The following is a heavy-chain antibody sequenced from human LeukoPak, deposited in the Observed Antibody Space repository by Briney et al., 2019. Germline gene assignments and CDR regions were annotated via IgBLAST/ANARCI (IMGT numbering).Heavy chain of an antibody. CDR1: GFTFSSYS. CDR2: ISSSSSYI. CDR3: ARWYYYDSSGYPYYYYGMDV. V-gene: IGHV3-21*01. D-gene: IGHD3-22*01. Sequence: GGSLRLSCAASGFTFSSYSMNWVRQAPGKGLEWVSSISSSSSYIYYADSVKGRFTISRDNAKNSLYLQMNSLRAEDTAVYYCARWYYYDSSGYPYYYYGMDVWGQGTTVTVSS. J-gene: IGHJ6*02.